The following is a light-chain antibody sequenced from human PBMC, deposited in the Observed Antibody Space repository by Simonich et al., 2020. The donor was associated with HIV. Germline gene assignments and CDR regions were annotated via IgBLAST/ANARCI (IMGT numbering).Light chain of an antibody. V-gene: IGKV3-15*01. CDR2: GAS. Sequence: EIVMTQSPATLSVSPGERATLPCRASQSISSSLAWYQQKPGQAPRLLIYGASTRATGIPARFSGGGAGTEFTLTISSMQSEDFAVYYCQQYNDWPPWTFGQGTKVEIK. J-gene: IGKJ1*01. CDR1: QSISSS. CDR3: QQYNDWPPWT.